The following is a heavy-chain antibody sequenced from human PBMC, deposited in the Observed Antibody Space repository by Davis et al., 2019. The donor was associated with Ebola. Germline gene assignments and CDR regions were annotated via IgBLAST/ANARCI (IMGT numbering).Heavy chain of an antibody. D-gene: IGHD1-26*01. CDR2: IYYSGST. J-gene: IGHJ4*02. CDR1: GGSISSSSYY. CDR3: ATHSGGSYYYFDY. V-gene: IGHV4-39*01. Sequence: MPSETLSLTCTVSGGSISSSSYYWGWIRQPPGKGLEWIGSIYYSGSTYYNPSLKSRVTISVDTSKNQFSLNLSSVTAADTAVYYCATHSGGSYYYFDYWGQGTLGTVSS.